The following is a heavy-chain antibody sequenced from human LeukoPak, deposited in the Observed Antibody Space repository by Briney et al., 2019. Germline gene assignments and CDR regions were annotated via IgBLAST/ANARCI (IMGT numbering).Heavy chain of an antibody. CDR3: ARRSGSYAFDY. CDR1: GGSISSYY. J-gene: IGHJ4*02. D-gene: IGHD1-26*01. V-gene: IGHV4-59*08. CDR2: IYYSGST. Sequence: SETLSFTCTVSGGSISSYYWSWIRQPPGKGLEWIGYIYYSGSTHYNPSLKSRVTISVDTSKNQFSLKLSSVTAADTAVYYRARRSGSYAFDYWGQGTLVTVSS.